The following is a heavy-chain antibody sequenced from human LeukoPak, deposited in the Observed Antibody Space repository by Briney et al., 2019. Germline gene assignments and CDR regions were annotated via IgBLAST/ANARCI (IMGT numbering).Heavy chain of an antibody. Sequence: GESLKISCKISGDRLTNNWIGWVRQVPGKGLEWLGLIYPGNSDTRYSPSFQGQVTISADKSISTAYLQWSSLKASDTAMYYCARRRDERGYKDIFDIWGQGTMVTVSS. V-gene: IGHV5-51*01. CDR2: IYPGNSDT. CDR1: GDRLTNNW. D-gene: IGHD5-18*01. J-gene: IGHJ3*02. CDR3: ARRRDERGYKDIFDI.